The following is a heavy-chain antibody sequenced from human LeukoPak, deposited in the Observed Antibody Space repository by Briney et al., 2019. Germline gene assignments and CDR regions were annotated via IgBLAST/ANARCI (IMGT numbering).Heavy chain of an antibody. J-gene: IGHJ4*02. D-gene: IGHD5-18*01. V-gene: IGHV4-31*03. CDR2: IYYSGST. CDR3: ARDRWNTATRYYFDY. CDR1: GGSISSGGYY. Sequence: SQTLSLTCTVSGGSISSGGYYWSWIRQHPGKGLEWIGYIYYSGSTYYNPSLKSRVTISVDTSKNQFSLKLSSVTVADTAVYYCARDRWNTATRYYFDYWGQGTLVTVSS.